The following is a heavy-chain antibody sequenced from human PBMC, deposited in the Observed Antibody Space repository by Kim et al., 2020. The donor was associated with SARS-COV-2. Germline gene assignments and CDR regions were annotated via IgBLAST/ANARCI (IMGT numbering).Heavy chain of an antibody. J-gene: IGHJ4*02. V-gene: IGHV4-30-2*04. D-gene: IGHD3-3*01. Sequence: LKSRVTISVATSKNQFSLKLSSVTAADTAVYYCARVNPHYDFWSGYEFDYWGQGTLVTVSS. CDR3: ARVNPHYDFWSGYEFDY.